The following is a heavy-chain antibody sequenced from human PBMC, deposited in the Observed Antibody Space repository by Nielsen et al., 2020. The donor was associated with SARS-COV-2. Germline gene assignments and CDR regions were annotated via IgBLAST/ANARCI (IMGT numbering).Heavy chain of an antibody. Sequence: GESLKISCAASGFTFSSYAMSWVRQAPGKGLEWVSAISGSGGSTYYADSVKGRFTISRDNSKNTVALQMDSLRAEDTAVYYCARDRGWKLGIADYWGQGTLVTVSS. D-gene: IGHD3-10*01. J-gene: IGHJ4*02. CDR2: ISGSGGST. CDR1: GFTFSSYA. V-gene: IGHV3-23*01. CDR3: ARDRGWKLGIADY.